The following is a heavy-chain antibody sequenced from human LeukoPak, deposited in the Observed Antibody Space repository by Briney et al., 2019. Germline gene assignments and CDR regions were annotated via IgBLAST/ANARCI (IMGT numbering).Heavy chain of an antibody. CDR3: ASSPVGATDY. D-gene: IGHD1-26*01. CDR1: GGSISSYY. J-gene: IGHJ4*02. V-gene: IGHV4-59*12. Sequence: SETLSLTCTVSGGSISSYYWSWIRQPPGKGLEWIGYIYYSGSANYNPSLKSRVTISVDTSKNQFSLKLSSVTAADTAVYYCASSPVGATDYWGQGTLVTVSS. CDR2: IYYSGSA.